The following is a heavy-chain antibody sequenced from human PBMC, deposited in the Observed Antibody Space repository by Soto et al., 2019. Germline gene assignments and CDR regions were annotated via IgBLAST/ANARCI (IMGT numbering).Heavy chain of an antibody. D-gene: IGHD3-22*01. CDR1: GFTFSSYA. J-gene: IGHJ6*02. CDR3: AKDKVVITPYYYYGMDV. Sequence: PGGSLRLSCAASGFTFSSYAMSWVRQAPGKGLEWVSAISGSGGSTYYADSVKGRFTISRDNSKNTLYLQMNSLRAEDTAVYYCAKDKVVITPYYYYGMDVWGQGTTVTVSS. CDR2: ISGSGGST. V-gene: IGHV3-23*01.